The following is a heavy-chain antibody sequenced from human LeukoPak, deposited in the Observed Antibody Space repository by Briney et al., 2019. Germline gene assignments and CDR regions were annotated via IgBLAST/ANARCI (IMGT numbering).Heavy chain of an antibody. V-gene: IGHV3-33*08. Sequence: PGGSLRLSCAASGFTFSSYGMHWVRQAPGKGLEWVAVIWSGGRKMYYADSVKGRFTVSRDNSKSTVYLQIDSVRAEDTAIYYCARDTDTSSHYGRFDPWGQGTLVTVSS. CDR1: GFTFSSYG. J-gene: IGHJ5*02. CDR2: IWSGGRKM. CDR3: ARDTDTSSHYGRFDP. D-gene: IGHD3-22*01.